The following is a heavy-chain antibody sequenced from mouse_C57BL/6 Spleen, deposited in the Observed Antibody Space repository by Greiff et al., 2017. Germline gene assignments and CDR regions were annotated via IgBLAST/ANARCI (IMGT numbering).Heavy chain of an antibody. D-gene: IGHD4-1*01. V-gene: IGHV1-50*01. CDR3: GRQTGTGY. Sequence: VQLQQPGAELVKPGASVKLSCKASGYTFTSYWMQWVKQRPGQGLEWIGEIDPSDSYTNYNQKFKGKATLTVDTSSSTAYMQLSSLTSEDSAVYYCGRQTGTGYWGQGTTVTVSS. CDR2: IDPSDSYT. J-gene: IGHJ2*01. CDR1: GYTFTSYW.